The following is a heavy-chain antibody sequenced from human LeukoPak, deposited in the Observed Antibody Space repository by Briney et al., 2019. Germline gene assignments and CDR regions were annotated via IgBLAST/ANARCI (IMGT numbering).Heavy chain of an antibody. V-gene: IGHV4-34*01. CDR2: INHSGST. CDR3: ARRDYYDSSGYHSILAFDI. D-gene: IGHD3-22*01. CDR1: GGSFSGYY. J-gene: IGHJ3*02. Sequence: SETLSLTCAVYGGSFSGYYWSWIRQPPGKGLEWIAEINHSGSTNYNPSLKSRVTISGDTSKNQFSLKLSSVTAADTAVYYCARRDYYDSSGYHSILAFDIWGQGTMVTVSS.